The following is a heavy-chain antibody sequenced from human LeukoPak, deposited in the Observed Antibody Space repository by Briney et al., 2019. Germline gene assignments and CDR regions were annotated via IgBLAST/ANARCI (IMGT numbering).Heavy chain of an antibody. D-gene: IGHD5-18*01. CDR1: GFTFDEYA. J-gene: IGHJ4*02. V-gene: IGHV3-43*02. CDR2: ISGDGGST. Sequence: GGSLRLSCAASGFTFDEYAMQWVRQAPGKGLEWVSVISGDGGSTYYADSVKGRFTISRDNSKNSLYLQMNSLRTEDTALYYCAKDVDVDTAMAFDYWGQGTMVAVSS. CDR3: AKDVDVDTAMAFDY.